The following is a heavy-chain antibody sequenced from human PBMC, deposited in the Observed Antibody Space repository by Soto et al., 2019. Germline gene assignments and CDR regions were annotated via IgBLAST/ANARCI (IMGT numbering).Heavy chain of an antibody. CDR1: GFTFSSFA. CDR3: AKDPSSSGYLDY. CDR2: ISGGGDNT. Sequence: SLRLSCAASGFTFSSFAMSWVRQAPGKGLEWVSAISGGGDNTYYADSVKGRFTISRDNSKNTLYVQMNSLRAEDTAVYYCAKDPSSSGYLDYWGQGTLVTVSS. V-gene: IGHV3-23*01. D-gene: IGHD3-22*01. J-gene: IGHJ4*02.